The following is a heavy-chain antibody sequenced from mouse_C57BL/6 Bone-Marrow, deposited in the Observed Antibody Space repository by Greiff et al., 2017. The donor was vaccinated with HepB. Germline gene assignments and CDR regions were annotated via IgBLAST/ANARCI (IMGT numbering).Heavy chain of an antibody. J-gene: IGHJ3*01. CDR2: IYPSDSET. D-gene: IGHD2-4*01. CDR3: ARSGIYYDYDWFAY. Sequence: VKLQQPGAELVRPGSSVKLSCKASGYTFTSYWMDWVKQRPGQGLEWIGNIYPSDSETHYNQKFKDKATLTVDKSSSTAYMQLSSLTSEDSAVYYCARSGIYYDYDWFAYWGQGTLVTVSA. V-gene: IGHV1-61*01. CDR1: GYTFTSYW.